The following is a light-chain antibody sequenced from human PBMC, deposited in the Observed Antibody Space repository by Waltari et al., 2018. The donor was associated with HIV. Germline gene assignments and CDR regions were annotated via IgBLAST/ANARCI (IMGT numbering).Light chain of an antibody. CDR2: AAS. J-gene: IGKJ5*01. Sequence: DIQMTQSPSSLSASVGDRVTITCRASQTIGIYLNWYQQKPGKAPNLLIYAASRLQSGVPSRFRGSGSETDFTLTINSLQAGDFATYYCQQADRIPITFGQGTRLEIK. V-gene: IGKV1-39*01. CDR3: QQADRIPIT. CDR1: QTIGIY.